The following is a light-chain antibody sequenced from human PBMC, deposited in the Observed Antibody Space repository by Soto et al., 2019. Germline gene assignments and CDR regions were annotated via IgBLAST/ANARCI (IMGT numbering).Light chain of an antibody. CDR2: SNN. CDR1: SSNIGSNT. J-gene: IGLJ2*01. CDR3: AAWDDSLNGVV. Sequence: QSVLTQPPSASETPGKRVTISCSGSSSNIGSNTGNWYQQLPGTAPKLLIYSNNQRPSGVPDRFSGSKSGTSASLAISGLQSEDEADYYCAAWDDSLNGVVFGGGTKLTVL. V-gene: IGLV1-44*01.